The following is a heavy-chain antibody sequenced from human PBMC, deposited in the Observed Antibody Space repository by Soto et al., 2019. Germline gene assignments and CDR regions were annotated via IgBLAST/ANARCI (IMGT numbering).Heavy chain of an antibody. D-gene: IGHD5-18*01. J-gene: IGHJ5*02. CDR3: ARENVDTAMVFDP. CDR2: MNPNNGNT. V-gene: IGHV1-8*01. CDR1: GYTFTSYD. Sequence: ASVKVSCKASGYTFTSYDINWVRQATGQGLEWMGWMNPNNGNTGYAQKFQGRVTMTTDTSTSTAYMELRSLRSDDTAVYYCARENVDTAMVFDPWGQGTLVTVSS.